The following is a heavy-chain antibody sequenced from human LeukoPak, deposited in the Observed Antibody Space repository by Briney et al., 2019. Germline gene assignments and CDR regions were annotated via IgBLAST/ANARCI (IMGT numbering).Heavy chain of an antibody. CDR1: GFTFSSYA. J-gene: IGHJ4*02. Sequence: GESLRLSCAASGFTFSSYAMSWVSQAPGKGLERVSRISNSGGSTFYEDSVKGRFTISRDNSRDNSKNMVYLQMNSLRAEDTAVYYCAKGLSSGWNLKGSDYWGQGTLVTVSS. CDR3: AKGLSSGWNLKGSDY. V-gene: IGHV3-23*01. D-gene: IGHD6-19*01. CDR2: ISNSGGST.